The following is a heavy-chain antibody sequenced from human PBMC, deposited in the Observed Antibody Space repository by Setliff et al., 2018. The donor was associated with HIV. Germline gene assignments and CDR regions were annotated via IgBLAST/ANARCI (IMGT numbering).Heavy chain of an antibody. CDR1: GASMSSGDYY. V-gene: IGHV4-30-4*08. D-gene: IGHD3-10*01. CDR2: IYYSGNS. Sequence: PSETLSLTCTVSGASMSSGDYYWSWIRQPPGKGLEWIGYIYYSGNSYYNPSLKSRVTLSVDTSKNQFSLKVNSVTAADTAVYYCAREVNIPVRGITDDAFDIWGQGIMVTVSS. J-gene: IGHJ3*02. CDR3: AREVNIPVRGITDDAFDI.